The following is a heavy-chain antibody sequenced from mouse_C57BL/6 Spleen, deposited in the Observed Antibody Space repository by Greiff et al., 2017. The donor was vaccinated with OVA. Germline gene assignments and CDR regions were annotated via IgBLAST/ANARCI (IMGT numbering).Heavy chain of an antibody. D-gene: IGHD1-1*01. Sequence: QVQLKQSGAELVRPGTSVKLSCKASGYTFTSYWMHWVKQRPGQGLEWIGVIDPSDSYTNYNQKFKGKATLTVDTSSSTAYMQLSSLTSEDSAVYYCARGITTVVAFDYWGQGTTLTVSS. J-gene: IGHJ2*01. V-gene: IGHV1-59*01. CDR3: ARGITTVVAFDY. CDR1: GYTFTSYW. CDR2: IDPSDSYT.